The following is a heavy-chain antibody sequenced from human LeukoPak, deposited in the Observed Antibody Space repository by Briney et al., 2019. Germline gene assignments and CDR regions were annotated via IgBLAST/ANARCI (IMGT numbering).Heavy chain of an antibody. J-gene: IGHJ4*02. V-gene: IGHV3-23*01. Sequence: GALRLSCAASGFTFSSYAMSWVRQAPGKGLEWVSAISGSGGSTYYADSVKGRFTISRDNSKNTLYLQMNSLRAEDTAVYYCAKDSAPIYSSSWYRYFDYWGQGTLVTVSS. CDR1: GFTFSSYA. D-gene: IGHD6-13*01. CDR3: AKDSAPIYSSSWYRYFDY. CDR2: ISGSGGST.